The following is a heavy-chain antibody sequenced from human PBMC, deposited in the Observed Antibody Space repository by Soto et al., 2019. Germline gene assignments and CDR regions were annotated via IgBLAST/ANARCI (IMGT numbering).Heavy chain of an antibody. D-gene: IGHD3-3*01. CDR2: IYYSGST. CDR1: GGSISSYY. CDR3: ARGVGITIFGVVIRYGMDV. V-gene: IGHV4-59*01. Sequence: PSETLSLTCTVSGGSISSYYWSWIRQPPGKGLEWIGYIYYSGSTNYNPSLKSRVTISVDTSKNQFSLKLSSVTAADTAVYYCARGVGITIFGVVIRYGMDVWGQGTTVTVS. J-gene: IGHJ6*02.